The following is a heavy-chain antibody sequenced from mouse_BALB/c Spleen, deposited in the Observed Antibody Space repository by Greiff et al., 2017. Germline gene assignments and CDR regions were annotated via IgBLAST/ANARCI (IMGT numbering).Heavy chain of an antibody. D-gene: IGHD2-2*01. Sequence: EVQRVESGPGLVKPSQTVSLTCTVTGISITTGNYRWSWIRQFPGNKLEWIGYIYYSGTITYNPSLTSRTTITRDTSKNQFFLEMNSLTAEDTATYYCARENYGYYYAMDYWGQGTSVTVSS. V-gene: IGHV3-5*02. CDR1: GISITTGNYR. CDR2: IYYSGTI. CDR3: ARENYGYYYAMDY. J-gene: IGHJ4*01.